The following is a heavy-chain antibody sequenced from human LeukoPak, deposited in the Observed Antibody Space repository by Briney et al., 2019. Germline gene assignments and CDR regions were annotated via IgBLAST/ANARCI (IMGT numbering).Heavy chain of an antibody. J-gene: IGHJ4*02. D-gene: IGHD6-19*01. CDR1: GGTFSSYA. V-gene: IGHV1-18*01. CDR3: ARDPSGQDSSGWIRY. Sequence: GASVKVSCKASGGTFSSYAISWVRQAPGQGLEWMGWISAYNGNTNYAQKLQGRVTMTTDTSTSTAYMELRSLRSDDTAVYYCARDPSGQDSSGWIRYWGQGTLVTVSS. CDR2: ISAYNGNT.